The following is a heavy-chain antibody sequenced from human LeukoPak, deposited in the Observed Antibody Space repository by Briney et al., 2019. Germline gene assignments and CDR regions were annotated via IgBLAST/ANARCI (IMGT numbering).Heavy chain of an antibody. CDR2: ISGGTT. Sequence: TGGSLRLSCAASGFTISTYGMSWARQAPGKGLEWVSSISGGTTYYADSVKGRFTISRDNSKNTVSPQMNSLRAEDTAVYYCAKSVYHSGNYWGQGTLVTVSS. D-gene: IGHD3-10*01. V-gene: IGHV3-23*01. CDR3: AKSVYHSGNY. CDR1: GFTISTYG. J-gene: IGHJ4*02.